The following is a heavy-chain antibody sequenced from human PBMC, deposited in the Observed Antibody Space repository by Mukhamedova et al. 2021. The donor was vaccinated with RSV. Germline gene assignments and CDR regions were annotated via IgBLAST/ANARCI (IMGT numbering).Heavy chain of an antibody. Sequence: SGTANYSPSLKSRVTMSVDTSKNQLSLDLMSLSAADTAVYYCVRGRMPAASNWFGPWGQGTQVTVSS. CDR2: SGTA. D-gene: IGHD2-2*01. V-gene: IGHV4-4*07. J-gene: IGHJ5*02. CDR3: VRGRMPAASNWFGP.